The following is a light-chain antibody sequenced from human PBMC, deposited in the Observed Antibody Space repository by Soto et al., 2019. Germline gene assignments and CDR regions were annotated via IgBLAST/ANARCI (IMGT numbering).Light chain of an antibody. CDR3: QQYDNLPT. CDR2: HVS. J-gene: IGKJ4*01. CDR1: QSVGPN. V-gene: IGKV3-15*01. Sequence: EIVLTQSPATLSVSPGDSSTLSYRASQSVGPNLVWYPQRFGQSPRILIYHVSTRATGVPARLSGSGSGTDFTFTISSLQPEDIATYYCQQYDNLPTFGGGTKVDIK.